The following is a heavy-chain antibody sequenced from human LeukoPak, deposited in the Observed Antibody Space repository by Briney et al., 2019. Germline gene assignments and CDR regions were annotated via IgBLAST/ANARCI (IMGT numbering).Heavy chain of an antibody. V-gene: IGHV4-59*06. CDR3: ARGDYGLYFFDH. D-gene: IGHD4-17*01. Sequence: SETLSLTCTVSGGSISTYYWNWIRQPPGKGLEWIGYIYSSGSTSYNPSLKSRVTISVDTSNNQFSLKLSSVSAADTAVYYCARGDYGLYFFDHWGQGTLVTASS. CDR1: GGSISTYY. CDR2: IYSSGST. J-gene: IGHJ4*02.